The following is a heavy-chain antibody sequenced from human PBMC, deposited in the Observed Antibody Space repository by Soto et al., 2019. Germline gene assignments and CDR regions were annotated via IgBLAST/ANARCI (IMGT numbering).Heavy chain of an antibody. J-gene: IGHJ6*03. CDR2: ISGSGGST. CDR1: GFTFSSYA. CDR3: AKDSSGSDYYYYYYMDV. D-gene: IGHD6-19*01. Sequence: EVQLLESGGGLVQPGGSLRLSCAASGFTFSSYAMSWVRQAPGKGLEWVSAISGSGGSTYYADSVKGRFTISRDNSKNTLYLQMNSLRAEDTAVYYCAKDSSGSDYYYYYYMDVWGKGTTVTVSS. V-gene: IGHV3-23*01.